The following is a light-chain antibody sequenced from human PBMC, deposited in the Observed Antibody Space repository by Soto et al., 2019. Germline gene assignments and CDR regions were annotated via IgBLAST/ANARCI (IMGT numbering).Light chain of an antibody. CDR2: DVS. J-gene: IGLJ3*02. Sequence: QSALTQPRSVSGSPGQSVTISCTGTNSDVGGYNYVSWYQQHPGKAPKLVIYDVSKRPSGVPDRFSGSKSGNTASLTISGLQAEDEADYCCCSYAGNSLWVFGGGTQLTVL. CDR1: NSDVGGYNY. CDR3: CSYAGNSLWV. V-gene: IGLV2-11*01.